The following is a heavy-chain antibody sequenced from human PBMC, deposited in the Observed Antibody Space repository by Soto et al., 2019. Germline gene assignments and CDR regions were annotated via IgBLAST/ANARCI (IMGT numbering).Heavy chain of an antibody. J-gene: IGHJ6*02. CDR1: GFTFSSYG. D-gene: IGHD2-15*01. V-gene: IGHV3-30*03. CDR2: ISYDGSNT. Sequence: PGGSLRLSCAASGFTFSSYGMHWVRQAPGKGLEWVAVISYDGSNTYYADSVKGRFTISRDNSKNTLYLQMNSLRAEDTAVYYCARDSVGAVVASYYGMDVWGQGTTVTVSS. CDR3: ARDSVGAVVASYYGMDV.